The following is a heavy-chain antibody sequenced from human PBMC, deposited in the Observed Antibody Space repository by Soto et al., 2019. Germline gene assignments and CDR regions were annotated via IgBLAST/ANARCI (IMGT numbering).Heavy chain of an antibody. V-gene: IGHV3-11*01. CDR1: GFTFTDYY. D-gene: IGHD3-22*01. CDR3: ARSHLYYDSSGYPDY. CDR2: ISSGGSTI. Sequence: GRSLRLSCAASGFTFTDYYMSWIRRAPGKGLEWVSYISSGGSTIYYADSVKGRFTISRDNAKNSLYLQMNSLRAEDTAVYYCARSHLYYDSSGYPDYWGQGTLVTVSS. J-gene: IGHJ4*02.